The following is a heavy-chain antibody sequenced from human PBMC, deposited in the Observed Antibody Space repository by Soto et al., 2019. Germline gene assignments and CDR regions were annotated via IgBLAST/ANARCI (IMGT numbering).Heavy chain of an antibody. CDR3: ARDCLGDSDY. D-gene: IGHD2-21*01. CDR2: IKQDGSEE. J-gene: IGHJ4*02. CDR1: GFTFSNYW. V-gene: IGHV3-7*01. Sequence: VQLVESGGGLVQPGGSLRLSCAGSGFTFSNYWMTWVRQAPGKGLEWVANIKQDGSEEYYVDSVKGRFTISRNNAKNSLYLQMNSLRAEDTAVYYCARDCLGDSDYWGQGTLVTVSS.